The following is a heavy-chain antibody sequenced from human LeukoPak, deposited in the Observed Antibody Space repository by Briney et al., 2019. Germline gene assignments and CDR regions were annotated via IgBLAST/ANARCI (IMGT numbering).Heavy chain of an antibody. D-gene: IGHD2-15*01. CDR1: GFTFSSHG. CDR3: ARDKGDCSGGSCYFDY. Sequence: GGTLRLSCAASGFTFSSHGMSWVRQAPGKGLVWVSYISSRSSNKEYADSVKGRFTISRDNSKNSLYLQMNSLRAEDTAVYYCARDKGDCSGGSCYFDYWGQGTLVTVSS. J-gene: IGHJ4*02. CDR2: ISSRSSNK. V-gene: IGHV3-48*04.